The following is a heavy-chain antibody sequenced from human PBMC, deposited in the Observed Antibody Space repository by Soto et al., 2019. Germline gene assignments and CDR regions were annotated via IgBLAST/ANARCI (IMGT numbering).Heavy chain of an antibody. CDR2: ISRDGGRT. Sequence: EVQLLESGGGLVQPGGSLRLSCAASGFTFSTYVMCWVRQAPGKGPEWVSGISRDGGRTFYADSVKGRFTISRDNSKNTLYLQMNSLWVEYTAVYYCAKDPPIASDGPTLDYWGQGTLVTVSS. J-gene: IGHJ4*02. D-gene: IGHD6-13*01. CDR3: AKDPPIASDGPTLDY. V-gene: IGHV3-23*01. CDR1: GFTFSTYV.